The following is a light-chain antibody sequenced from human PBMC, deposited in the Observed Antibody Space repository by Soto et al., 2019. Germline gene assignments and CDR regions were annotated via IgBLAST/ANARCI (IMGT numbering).Light chain of an antibody. CDR2: GAS. CDR1: QSVNSN. CDR3: QQYNDWPLT. Sequence: EKVMTQSPATLSVSPGERATLSCRASQSVNSNLAWYQQKPGQAPRLLIYGASTRATGIPARFSGSASGTEFTLTISSLQSEAFAVYYCQQYNDWPLTFCGGTKVEIK. J-gene: IGKJ4*01. V-gene: IGKV3-15*01.